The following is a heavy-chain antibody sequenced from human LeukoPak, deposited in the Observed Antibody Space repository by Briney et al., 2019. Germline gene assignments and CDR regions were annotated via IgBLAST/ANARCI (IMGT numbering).Heavy chain of an antibody. CDR3: ARDLQWPDAFDI. Sequence: ASVKVSCKASGYTFTGYYMHWVRQAPGQGLEWMGWINPNSGGTNYAQKFQGRVTMTRDTSISTAYMELSRLRSDDRAVYYCARDLQWPDAFDIWGQRTMVTVSS. CDR1: GYTFTGYY. D-gene: IGHD6-19*01. V-gene: IGHV1-2*02. J-gene: IGHJ3*02. CDR2: INPNSGGT.